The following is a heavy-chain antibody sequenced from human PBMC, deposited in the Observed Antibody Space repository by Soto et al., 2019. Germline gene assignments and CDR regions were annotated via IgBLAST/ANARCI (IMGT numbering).Heavy chain of an antibody. V-gene: IGHV1-46*01. CDR3: ARDGYRSGRVGWFDP. J-gene: IGHJ5*02. CDR2: INPSGGST. CDR1: GYTLTSYY. D-gene: IGHD6-19*01. Sequence: ASVKVSCKASGYTLTSYYMHWVRQAPGQGLEWMGIINPSGGSTSYAQKFQGRVTMTRDTSTSTVYMELSSLRSEDTAVYYRARDGYRSGRVGWFDPWGQGTLVTVSS.